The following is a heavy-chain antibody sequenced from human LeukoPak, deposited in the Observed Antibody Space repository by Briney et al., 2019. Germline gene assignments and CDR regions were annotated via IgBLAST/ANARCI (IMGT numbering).Heavy chain of an antibody. V-gene: IGHV3-23*01. CDR1: GFTFSDYS. CDR3: VRDPQQWVTTWYFND. J-gene: IGHJ4*02. CDR2: ISGSGGST. Sequence: SGGSLRLSCAASGFTFSDYSMKWIRQAPGKGLEWVSAISGSGGSTYYADSVKGRFTISRDSSNDKLYLQMNSLRLEDTAVYYCVRDPQQWVTTWYFNDWGQGTLVMVSS. D-gene: IGHD2/OR15-2a*01.